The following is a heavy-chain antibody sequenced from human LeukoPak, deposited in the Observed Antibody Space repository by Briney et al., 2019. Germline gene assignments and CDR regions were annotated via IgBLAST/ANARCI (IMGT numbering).Heavy chain of an antibody. CDR3: ARDVAVPATAYFDY. J-gene: IGHJ4*02. V-gene: IGHV4-59*01. D-gene: IGHD2-2*01. CDR2: IYYSGST. Sequence: SETLSPTCTVSGGSISSYYWSWIRQPPGKGLEWIRYIYYSGSTNYNPSLKSRVTISVDTSKNQFSLKLSSVTAADTAVYYCARDVAVPATAYFDYWGQGTLVTVSS. CDR1: GGSISSYY.